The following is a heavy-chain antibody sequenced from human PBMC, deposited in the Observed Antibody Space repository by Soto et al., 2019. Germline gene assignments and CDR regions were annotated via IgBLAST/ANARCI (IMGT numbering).Heavy chain of an antibody. CDR1: GFTFSTYW. Sequence: PGKSLKISCAASGFTFSTYWMHWVRQAPGKGLVWVSRINNDGGFTKYADSVKGRFTISRDDAKNRLYLQMNSLRAEDTAVYYCAREIAVSRNWFDPWGQGTLVTVSS. D-gene: IGHD6-19*01. V-gene: IGHV3-74*01. CDR2: INNDGGFT. J-gene: IGHJ5*02. CDR3: AREIAVSRNWFDP.